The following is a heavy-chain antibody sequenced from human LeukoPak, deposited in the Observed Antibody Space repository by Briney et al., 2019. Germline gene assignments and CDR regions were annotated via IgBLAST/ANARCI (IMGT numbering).Heavy chain of an antibody. CDR3: ARRRYSGSSQHFDY. D-gene: IGHD1-26*01. CDR1: GFTLSSYA. V-gene: IGHV3-23*01. Sequence: GGSLRLSCAASGFTLSSYAMSWVRQGPGKGLEWVSAISVSGNTYHADSVKGRFTISRDSSKNTLYLQMNSLRAEDTAVYYCARRRYSGSSQHFDYWGQGTLVTVSS. CDR2: ISVSGNT. J-gene: IGHJ4*02.